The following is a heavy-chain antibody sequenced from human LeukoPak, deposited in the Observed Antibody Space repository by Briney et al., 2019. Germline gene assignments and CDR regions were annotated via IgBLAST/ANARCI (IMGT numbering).Heavy chain of an antibody. J-gene: IGHJ3*01. CDR3: VKGGAFDV. CDR2: LSGSGGST. CDR1: GFTFSSYA. Sequence: GGSLRLSCAASGFTFSSYAMSWVRQAPGKGLEWVSGLSGSGGSTYYADSVKGRFTISRDNSKNTLYLQMNSLGAEDTAVYYCVKGGAFDVWGQGTMVIVSS. V-gene: IGHV3-23*01. D-gene: IGHD3-10*01.